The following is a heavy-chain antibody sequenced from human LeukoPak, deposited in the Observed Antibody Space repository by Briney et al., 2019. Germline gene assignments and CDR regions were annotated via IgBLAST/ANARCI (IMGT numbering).Heavy chain of an antibody. CDR3: ARVPYDTLRRNNWFDP. J-gene: IGHJ5*02. V-gene: IGHV3-21*01. CDR2: ITSSRSYI. CDR1: GFTFSSYT. D-gene: IGHD3-9*01. Sequence: GGSLRLSCAASGFTFSSYTMNWVRQAPGKGLEWVSSITSSRSYIYYADSMKGRFTSSRDNVKNSLYLHTNSPRAEDTAVYYGARVPYDTLRRNNWFDPWGQGTLVIVSS.